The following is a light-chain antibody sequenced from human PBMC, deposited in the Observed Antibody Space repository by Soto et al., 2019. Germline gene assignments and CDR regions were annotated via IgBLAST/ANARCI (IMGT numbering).Light chain of an antibody. J-gene: IGLJ1*01. Sequence: QSVLTQPPSASGTPGQRVTISCSGSISNIGSNTVNWYQQLPGTAPKLLIYSNNQRPSGVPDRFSGSKSGTSASLAISGLQSEEEADDYCAAWDDSLNGQVFGTGTKLTVL. V-gene: IGLV1-44*01. CDR3: AAWDDSLNGQV. CDR1: ISNIGSNT. CDR2: SNN.